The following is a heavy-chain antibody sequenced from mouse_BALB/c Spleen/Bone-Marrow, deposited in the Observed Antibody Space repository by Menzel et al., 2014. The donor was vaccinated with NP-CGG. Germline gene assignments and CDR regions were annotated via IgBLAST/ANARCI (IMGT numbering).Heavy chain of an antibody. D-gene: IGHD2-3*01. CDR2: IDPANDNT. CDR1: GFNIKDTY. J-gene: IGHJ3*01. V-gene: IGHV14-3*02. CDR3: ARADGYYAWFAY. Sequence: EVQLQQSGAEFVKPGASVKLSCTASGFNIKDTYMHWVKRRPEQGLEWIGRIDPANDNTKYDPNFQGKATITADTSSNTAYLQLSSLTSEDTAVYYCARADGYYAWFAYWGQGTLVTVSA.